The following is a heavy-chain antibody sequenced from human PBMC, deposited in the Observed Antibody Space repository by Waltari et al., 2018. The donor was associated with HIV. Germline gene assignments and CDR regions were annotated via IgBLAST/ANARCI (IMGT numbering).Heavy chain of an antibody. V-gene: IGHV1-2*06. D-gene: IGHD4-4*01. CDR1: GASCTAHH. J-gene: IGHJ6*02. Sequence: HVQQVQPGAAGKNSGPPVKASCTAFGASCTAHHIQGVRQAPGQGLEWMGRINPNSGGTNYAQQFQGRVTMTRDTSISTAYMELSRLRSDDTAVYYCAREGARMTTMIYYYYGMDVWGQGTTVTVSS. CDR2: INPNSGGT. CDR3: AREGARMTTMIYYYYGMDV.